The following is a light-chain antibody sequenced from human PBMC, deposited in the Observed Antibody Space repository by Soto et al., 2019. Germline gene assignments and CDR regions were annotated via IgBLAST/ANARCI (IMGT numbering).Light chain of an antibody. Sequence: DIVMTQSPDSLPVSQGERATINCKSSQSVLYSSNNKNYLAWYQQKPGQPPKLLIYWASARESGVPDRFSGSGSGTDFTLTISSLQAEDVAVYYCQQYYSTPPTFGQGTRLEIK. CDR3: QQYYSTPPT. CDR2: WAS. J-gene: IGKJ5*01. CDR1: QSVLYSSNNKNY. V-gene: IGKV4-1*01.